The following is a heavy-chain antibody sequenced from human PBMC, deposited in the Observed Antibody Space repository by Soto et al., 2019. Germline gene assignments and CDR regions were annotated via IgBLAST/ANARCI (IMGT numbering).Heavy chain of an antibody. J-gene: IGHJ4*02. V-gene: IGHV3-23*01. Sequence: GRSLRLSCTGSGFTVSSYAMSWVGQAPGKGLEWVSAISGSGGSTYYADSVKGRFTISRDNSKNTLYLQMNSLRAEDTAVYYCAKGRGYSYNYFDYWGQGTLVTVSS. CDR2: ISGSGGST. CDR1: GFTVSSYA. CDR3: AKGRGYSYNYFDY. D-gene: IGHD5-18*01.